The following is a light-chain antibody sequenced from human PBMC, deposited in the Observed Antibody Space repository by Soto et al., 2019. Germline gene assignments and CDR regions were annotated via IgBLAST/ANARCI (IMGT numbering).Light chain of an antibody. CDR1: QSVLYSSNNKNY. Sequence: DIVMTQSPDSLAVSLGERATINCKSSQSVLYSSNNKNYLAWYQQKPGQSPKLFIYWASTRESGVPDRFSGSGSGTDFTLTISSLQAEDVAVYYCQQYYSPGTFGGGTKVEIK. CDR2: WAS. J-gene: IGKJ4*01. V-gene: IGKV4-1*01. CDR3: QQYYSPGT.